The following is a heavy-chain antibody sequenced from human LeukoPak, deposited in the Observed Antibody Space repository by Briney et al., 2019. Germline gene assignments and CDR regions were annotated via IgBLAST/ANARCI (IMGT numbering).Heavy chain of an antibody. V-gene: IGHV4-34*01. D-gene: IGHD6-13*01. CDR2: INHSGST. Sequence: SETLSLTCAVYGGSFSGYYWSWIRQPPGKGLEWIGEINHSGSTYYNPSLKSRVTISVDTSKNQFSLKLSSVTAADTAVYYCARRAAAGSPRSWGRTSDYWGQGTLVTVSS. CDR1: GGSFSGYY. CDR3: ARRAAAGSPRSWGRTSDY. J-gene: IGHJ4*02.